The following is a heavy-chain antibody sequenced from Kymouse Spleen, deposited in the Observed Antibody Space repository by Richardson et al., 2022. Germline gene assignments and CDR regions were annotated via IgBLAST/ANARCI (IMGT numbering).Heavy chain of an antibody. D-gene: IGHD6-13*01. CDR1: GFTFSSYG. CDR3: ARDGRGIAAAGTMLDWFDP. Sequence: QVQLVESGGGVVQPGRSLRLSCAASGFTFSSYGMHWVRQAPGKGLEWVAVIWYDGSNKYYADSVKGRFTISRDNSKNTLYLQMNSLRAEDTAVYYCARDGRGIAAAGTMLDWFDPWGQGTLVTVSS. CDR2: IWYDGSNK. J-gene: IGHJ5*02. V-gene: IGHV3-33*01.